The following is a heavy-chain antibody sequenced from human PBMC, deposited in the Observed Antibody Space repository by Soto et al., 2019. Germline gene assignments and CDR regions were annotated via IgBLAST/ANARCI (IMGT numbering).Heavy chain of an antibody. CDR1: GFAYINYS. J-gene: IGHJ4*02. Sequence: GGSLRLSCAASGFAYINYSMSWVRQAPGKGLEWVSTIGTSGGTYYPDSVRGRSTISRDNSRNTLYLQMKSLRPEDTAVYYCAKRAPYYFDSWGQGTQVTVSS. V-gene: IGHV3-23*01. CDR2: IGTSGGT. CDR3: AKRAPYYFDS.